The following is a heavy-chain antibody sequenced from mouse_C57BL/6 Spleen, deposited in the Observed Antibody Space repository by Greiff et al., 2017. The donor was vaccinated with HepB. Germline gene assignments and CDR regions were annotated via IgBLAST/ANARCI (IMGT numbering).Heavy chain of an antibody. Sequence: EVQLQESGGGLVKPGGSLKLSCAASGFTFSSYAMSWVRQTPEKRLEWVATISDGGSYTYYPDNVKGRFTISRDNAKNNLYLQMSHLKSEDTAMYYCARDRYYGSSYGFAYWGQGTLVTVSA. D-gene: IGHD1-1*01. V-gene: IGHV5-4*01. CDR1: GFTFSSYA. CDR3: ARDRYYGSSYGFAY. CDR2: ISDGGSYT. J-gene: IGHJ3*01.